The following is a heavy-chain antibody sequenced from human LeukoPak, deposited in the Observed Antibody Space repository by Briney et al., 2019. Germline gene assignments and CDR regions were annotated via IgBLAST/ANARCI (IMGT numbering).Heavy chain of an antibody. V-gene: IGHV4-34*01. CDR3: ASSSGYSVGFDY. D-gene: IGHD3-22*01. J-gene: IGHJ4*02. CDR1: GGSFSGYY. CDR2: INHSGST. Sequence: SETLSLTCAVYGGSFSGYYWSWLRQPPGKGLEWIGEINHSGSTNYNPSLKSRGTISVDTTKNQFSLKLSSVTAADTGVYYCASSSGYSVGFDYWGQGTLVTVSS.